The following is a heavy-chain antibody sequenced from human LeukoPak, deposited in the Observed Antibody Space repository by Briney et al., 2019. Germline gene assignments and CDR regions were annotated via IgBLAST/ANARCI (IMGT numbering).Heavy chain of an antibody. V-gene: IGHV3-53*01. CDR1: GFTVSSNY. CDR3: ARDRRSYGSGITYTLLFDY. CDR2: IYSGGGT. J-gene: IGHJ4*02. Sequence: PGGSLRLSCAASGFTVSSNYMTWVRQAPGKGLEWVSVIYSGGGTYYADSVKGRFTISRDNFKNTLYLQMNSLRAEDTAVYYCARDRRSYGSGITYTLLFDYWGQGTLVTVSS. D-gene: IGHD3-10*01.